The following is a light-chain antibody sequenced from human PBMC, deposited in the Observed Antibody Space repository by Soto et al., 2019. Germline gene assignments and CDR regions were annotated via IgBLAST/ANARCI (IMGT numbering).Light chain of an antibody. CDR2: AAS. Sequence: DIQMTQSPSSLSASVGDRVTITCRASQSINSYLNWYQQKPGKAPMVLIFAASSLQSGVPSRFSGGGSGTDFTLIISSRQPEDFATYYCQQSYSTPYTFGQGTKLEIK. CDR3: QQSYSTPYT. V-gene: IGKV1-39*01. CDR1: QSINSY. J-gene: IGKJ2*01.